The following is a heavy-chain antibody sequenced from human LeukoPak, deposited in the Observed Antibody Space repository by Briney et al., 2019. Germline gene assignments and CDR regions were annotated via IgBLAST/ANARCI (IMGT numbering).Heavy chain of an antibody. D-gene: IGHD3-22*01. CDR1: GYTFTSYG. V-gene: IGHV1-18*01. CDR2: LSAYNGNT. J-gene: IGHJ4*02. Sequence: ASVKVSCKASGYTFTSYGISWVRQAPGQGLEWMGWLSAYNGNTNYAQKLQGRVTMTTDTSTSTAYVELRSLRSADTAVYYCARMIVADAFFDYWGQGTLVTVSS. CDR3: ARMIVADAFFDY.